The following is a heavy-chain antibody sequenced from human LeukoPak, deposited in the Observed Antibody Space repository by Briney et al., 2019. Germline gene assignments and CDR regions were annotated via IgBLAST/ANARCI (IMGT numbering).Heavy chain of an antibody. Sequence: PGRSLRLSCAAYRFTFSSYAMHWVRQAPGKGLDWMAVISYDGSNKYYADSVKGRSTISRDNSKNTLYLQMNSLRAEDTAVYYCARETSSGWYLSFDYWGQGTLVTVSS. CDR1: RFTFSSYA. CDR2: ISYDGSNK. J-gene: IGHJ4*02. D-gene: IGHD6-19*01. CDR3: ARETSSGWYLSFDY. V-gene: IGHV3-30-3*01.